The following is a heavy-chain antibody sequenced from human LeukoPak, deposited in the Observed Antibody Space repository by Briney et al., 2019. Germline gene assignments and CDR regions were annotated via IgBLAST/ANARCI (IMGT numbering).Heavy chain of an antibody. Sequence: SGGSLRLACAASGFTFDDYGMSWVRQAPGKGLEWVSGINWNGGSTGYADSVKGRFTISRDNAKNSLYLQMNSLRAEDTALYYCARGGYGYVLDYWGQGTLVTVSS. CDR2: INWNGGST. CDR3: ARGGYGYVLDY. D-gene: IGHD5-18*01. V-gene: IGHV3-20*04. CDR1: GFTFDDYG. J-gene: IGHJ4*02.